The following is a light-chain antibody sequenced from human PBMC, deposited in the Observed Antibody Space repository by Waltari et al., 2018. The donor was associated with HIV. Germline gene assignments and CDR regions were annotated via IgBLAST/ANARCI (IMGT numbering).Light chain of an antibody. Sequence: QSALTPSASVSGSPGPSITLSCPGSRSTLGAGFQLHWYQQLPGTAPKLLIYANNNRPAGVPDRFSGSKSGTSASLAITGLQAEDEADYYCQSYDSSLRGYAFGTGTKVSVL. J-gene: IGLJ1*01. V-gene: IGLV1-40*01. CDR3: QSYDSSLRGYA. CDR1: RSTLGAGFQ. CDR2: ANN.